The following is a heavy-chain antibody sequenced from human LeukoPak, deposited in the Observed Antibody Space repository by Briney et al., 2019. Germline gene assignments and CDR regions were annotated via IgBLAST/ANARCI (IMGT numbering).Heavy chain of an antibody. CDR3: ANGED. J-gene: IGHJ4*02. Sequence: PGGSLRLSCAASGFTFSSYAMSWVRQAPGKGLEWVSGISGDGSSTYHADSVKGRFTISRDNSKNSLYLQMNSLRAEDTAIYHCANGEDWGQGTLVTVSS. V-gene: IGHV3-23*01. CDR2: ISGDGSST. D-gene: IGHD7-27*01. CDR1: GFTFSSYA.